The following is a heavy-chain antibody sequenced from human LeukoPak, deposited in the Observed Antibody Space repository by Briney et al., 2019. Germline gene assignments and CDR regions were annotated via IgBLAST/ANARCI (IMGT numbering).Heavy chain of an antibody. CDR1: GGTFSSYA. Sequence: SVTVSCKASGGTFSSYAISWVRQAPGQGLEWMGGIIPIFGTANYAQKFQGRVTITADESTSTAYMELSSLRSEDTAVYYCARLEPDPLDSSGYYHWGQGTLVTVSS. CDR3: ARLEPDPLDSSGYYH. V-gene: IGHV1-69*01. J-gene: IGHJ5*02. D-gene: IGHD3-22*01. CDR2: IIPIFGTA.